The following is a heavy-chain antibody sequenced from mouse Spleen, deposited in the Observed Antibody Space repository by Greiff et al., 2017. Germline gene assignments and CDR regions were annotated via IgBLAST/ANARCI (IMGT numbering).Heavy chain of an antibody. CDR3: ASAYYSHYYAMDY. J-gene: IGHJ4*01. CDR1: GFSLTSYG. V-gene: IGHV2-6*01. CDR2: IWGGGST. Sequence: QVQLKQSGPGLVAPSQSLSITCTVSGFSLTSYGVDWVRQSPGKGLEWLGVIWGGGSTNYNSALKSRLSISKDNSKSQVFLKMNSLQTDDTAMYYCASAYYSHYYAMDYWGQGTSVTVSS. D-gene: IGHD2-12*01.